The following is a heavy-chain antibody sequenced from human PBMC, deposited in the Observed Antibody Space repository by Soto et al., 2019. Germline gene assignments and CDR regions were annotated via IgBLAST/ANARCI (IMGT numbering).Heavy chain of an antibody. CDR2: IHFSGSI. CDR1: GGSLSSYY. D-gene: IGHD1-1*01. Sequence: PSETLSLTCVVSGGSLSSYYWSWIRQPPGKGLEWIGYIHFSGSITYNPSLRSRVTISVDTSKNQLSLNLTSVTAADTAMYYCGRGGDAYKMGRYWGQGTLVTVSS. V-gene: IGHV4-59*12. J-gene: IGHJ4*02. CDR3: GRGGDAYKMGRY.